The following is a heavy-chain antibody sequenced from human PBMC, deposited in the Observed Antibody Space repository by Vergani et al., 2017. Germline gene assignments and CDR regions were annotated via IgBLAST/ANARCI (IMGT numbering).Heavy chain of an antibody. CDR3: AHSWNAGADY. V-gene: IGHV2-5*02. Sequence: QITLKESGPTLVKPTQTLTLTCTFSGFSLSTSGVGVGWIRQPPGKALEWLALIYWDDDKRYSPSLKSRLTITKDTSKNHVVLTMTNMDPVDTTPYYCAHSWNAGADYWGQGTLVTVSS. J-gene: IGHJ4*02. CDR1: GFSLSTSGVG. D-gene: IGHD1-1*01. CDR2: IYWDDDK.